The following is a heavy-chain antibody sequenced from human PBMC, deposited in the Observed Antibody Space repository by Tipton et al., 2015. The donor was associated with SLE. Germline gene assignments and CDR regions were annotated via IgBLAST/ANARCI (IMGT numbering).Heavy chain of an antibody. J-gene: IGHJ6*03. CDR3: ARVVAAAMLPSYYYYMDV. CDR1: GYAIRDGFY. CDR2: IYYSGST. V-gene: IGHV4-31*11. D-gene: IGHD2-2*01. Sequence: TLSLTCAVSGYAIRDGFYWSWIRPHPGKGLEWIGHIYYSGSTSYNPSLKSRVTISVDMSKNQFSLKLNSVSAADTAVYYCARVVAAAMLPSYYYYMDVWGKGTTVTVSS.